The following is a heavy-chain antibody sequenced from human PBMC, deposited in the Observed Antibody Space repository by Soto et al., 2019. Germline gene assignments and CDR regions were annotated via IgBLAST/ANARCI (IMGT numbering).Heavy chain of an antibody. Sequence: GGSLRLSCAASGFSFSSYSMNWVRQAPGKGLEWISYLSSSKTYIWYADSVKGRFTISRDNAKNSLSLQMNSLRDEDTAVYYCVRDSGWAFDIWGLGTMVSVSS. CDR3: VRDSGWAFDI. J-gene: IGHJ3*02. D-gene: IGHD6-19*01. CDR2: LSSSKTYI. V-gene: IGHV3-48*02. CDR1: GFSFSSYS.